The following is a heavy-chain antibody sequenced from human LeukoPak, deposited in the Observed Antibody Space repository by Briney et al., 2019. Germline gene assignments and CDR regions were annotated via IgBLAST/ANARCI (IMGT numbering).Heavy chain of an antibody. Sequence: GGSLRLSCAASGFTFSSYAMHWVRQAPGKGLEWVAVISYDGSNKYYADSVKGRFTISRDNSKNTLYLQMNSLRAEDTAVYYCAKAVGYCSGGSCYWGAFDIWGQGTMVTVSS. V-gene: IGHV3-30-3*01. CDR3: AKAVGYCSGGSCYWGAFDI. CDR1: GFTFSSYA. CDR2: ISYDGSNK. D-gene: IGHD2-15*01. J-gene: IGHJ3*02.